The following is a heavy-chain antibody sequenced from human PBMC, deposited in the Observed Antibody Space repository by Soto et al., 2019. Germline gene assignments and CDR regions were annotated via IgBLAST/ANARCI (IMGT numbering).Heavy chain of an antibody. CDR3: ARVDPRGVAVVRGY. V-gene: IGHV1-18*01. J-gene: IGHJ4*02. Sequence: ASVKVSCKASGNTFASHGFSWVRQAPGQGLEWMGWISGFNGQTNYALKFQGRVTLTTDASTSTAYMELRSLRSDDTAVYFCARVDPRGVAVVRGYWGQGTLVTVSS. D-gene: IGHD3-10*01. CDR1: GNTFASHG. CDR2: ISGFNGQT.